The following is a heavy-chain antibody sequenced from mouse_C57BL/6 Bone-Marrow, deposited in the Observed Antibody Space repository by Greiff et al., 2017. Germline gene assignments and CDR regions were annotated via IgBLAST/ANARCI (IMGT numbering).Heavy chain of an antibody. CDR1: GYTFTSYG. Sequence: QVQLQQSGAELARPGASVKLSCKASGYTFTSYGISWVKQRTGQGLEWIGEIYPRSGNTYYNEKFKGKATLTADKSSSTAYMELRSLTSEDSAVYFCASPIYYCTAWFAYWGQGTLVTVSA. D-gene: IGHD2-1*01. J-gene: IGHJ3*01. CDR3: ASPIYYCTAWFAY. CDR2: IYPRSGNT. V-gene: IGHV1-81*01.